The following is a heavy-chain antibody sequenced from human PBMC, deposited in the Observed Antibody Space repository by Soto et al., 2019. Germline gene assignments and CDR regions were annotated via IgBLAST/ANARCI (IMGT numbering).Heavy chain of an antibody. CDR1: GCNFSSYV. V-gene: IGHV3-33*01. J-gene: IGHJ4*02. Sequence: QVQLVESGGGVVQPGRSLRLSCAASGCNFSSYVMHWVRQAPCKGLEWVAVIWYDGGNKYYADSVKGRFTISRDNSKNTLYLQMNSLRAEDTAVYYCARDGQWLPRDGLRSSYYFDYWGQGTLVTVSS. CDR3: ARDGQWLPRDGLRSSYYFDY. D-gene: IGHD6-19*01. CDR2: IWYDGGNK.